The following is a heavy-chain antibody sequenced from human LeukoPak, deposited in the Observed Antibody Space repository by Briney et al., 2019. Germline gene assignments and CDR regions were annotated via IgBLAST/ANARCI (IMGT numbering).Heavy chain of an antibody. D-gene: IGHD3-10*01. J-gene: IGHJ5*02. CDR2: INHSGST. Sequence: SETLSLTCAVYGGSFSGYYWSWIRQPPGKGLEWIGEINHSGSTNYNPSPKSRVTISVDTSKNQFSLKLSSVTAADTAVYYCARGRRLLWFGESSNWFDPWGQGTLVTVSS. CDR3: ARGRRLLWFGESSNWFDP. CDR1: GGSFSGYY. V-gene: IGHV4-34*01.